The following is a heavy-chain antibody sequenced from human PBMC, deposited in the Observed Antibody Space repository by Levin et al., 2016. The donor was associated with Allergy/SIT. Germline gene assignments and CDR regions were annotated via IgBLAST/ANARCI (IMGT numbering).Heavy chain of an antibody. J-gene: IGHJ6*01. V-gene: IGHV3-9*01. CDR3: AKLGDYYYHAMDV. CDR2: ISWNSGSI. Sequence: PGKGLEWVAGISWNSGSIGYADSVKGRFTVSRDNAKNSLYLQMNSLRVEDTALYYCAKLGDYYYHAMDVWGQGTTVTVSS.